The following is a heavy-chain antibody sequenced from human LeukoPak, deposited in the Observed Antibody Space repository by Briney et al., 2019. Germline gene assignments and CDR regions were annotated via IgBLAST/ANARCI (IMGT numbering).Heavy chain of an antibody. D-gene: IGHD3-9*01. Sequence: GGSLRLSCTASGFTFGDYAMSWVRQAPGKGLEWVSSISSSSYIYYADSVKGRFTISRDNAKNSLYLQMNSLRAEDTAVYYCARDTYDILTGYYKWAFDIWGQGTMVTVSS. CDR2: ISSSSYI. V-gene: IGHV3-69-1*01. J-gene: IGHJ3*02. CDR3: ARDTYDILTGYYKWAFDI. CDR1: GFTFGDYA.